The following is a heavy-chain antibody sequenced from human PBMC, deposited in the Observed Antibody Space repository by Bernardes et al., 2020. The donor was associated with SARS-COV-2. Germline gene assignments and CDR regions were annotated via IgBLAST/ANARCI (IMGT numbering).Heavy chain of an antibody. Sequence: SGSLSLTCTVSGGSISSINTYWVWLPQPPGKGLEWVGSLHSSGSSYYNPSLTRRVTISADTSKNQFSLKLISVTAADTAFYFCARRFCTPSICSQLHYWGQGTLVTVSS. J-gene: IGHJ4*02. V-gene: IGHV4-39*01. D-gene: IGHD3-3*01. CDR1: GGSISSINTY. CDR3: ARRFCTPSICSQLHY. CDR2: LHSSGSS.